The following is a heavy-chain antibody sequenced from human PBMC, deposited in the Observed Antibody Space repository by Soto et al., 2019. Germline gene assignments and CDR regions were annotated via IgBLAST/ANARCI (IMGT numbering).Heavy chain of an antibody. CDR3: ARGIRYSSSSWSSPFDY. CDR1: GGSISSGDYY. D-gene: IGHD6-6*01. Sequence: QVQLQESGPGLVKPSQTLSLTCTVSGGSISSGDYYWSWIRQPPGKGLEWIGYIYFSGSTYYNPSLKSRVTISVDTSKNQFSLKLSSVTAADTAVYYCARGIRYSSSSWSSPFDYWGQGTLVTVSS. V-gene: IGHV4-30-4*01. J-gene: IGHJ4*02. CDR2: IYFSGST.